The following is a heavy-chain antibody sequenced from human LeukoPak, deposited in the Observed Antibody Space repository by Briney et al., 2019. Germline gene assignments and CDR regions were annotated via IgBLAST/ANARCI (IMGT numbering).Heavy chain of an antibody. CDR3: AKSPPGHTFDI. D-gene: IGHD1-14*01. V-gene: IGHV3-23*01. CDR1: GGTFSSYA. Sequence: SCKASGGTFSSYAMSWVRQAPGKGLEWVSAISGSGGSTYYADSVKGRFTISRDNSKNTLYLQMNSLRAGDTAVYYCAKSPPGHTFDIWGQGTMVTVSS. CDR2: ISGSGGST. J-gene: IGHJ3*02.